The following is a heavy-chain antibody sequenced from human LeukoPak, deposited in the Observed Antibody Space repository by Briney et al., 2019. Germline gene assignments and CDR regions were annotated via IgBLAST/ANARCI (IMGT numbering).Heavy chain of an antibody. CDR2: IWYDGSNK. V-gene: IGHV3-33*01. D-gene: IGHD1-26*01. J-gene: IGHJ4*02. Sequence: IWYDGSNKYYADSVKGRFTISRDNSKNTLYLQMNSLRAEDTAVYYCARDSSGSYPMYYFDYWGQGTLVTVSS. CDR3: ARDSSGSYPMYYFDY.